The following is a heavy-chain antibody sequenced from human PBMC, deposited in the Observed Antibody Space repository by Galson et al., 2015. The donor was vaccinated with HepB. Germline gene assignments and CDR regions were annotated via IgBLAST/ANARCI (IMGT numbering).Heavy chain of an antibody. CDR3: ARDSSGNGWYFQH. D-gene: IGHD6-19*01. V-gene: IGHV4-59*01. J-gene: IGHJ1*01. CDR1: GGSISSYY. Sequence: SETLSLTCTVSGGSISSYYWSWIRQPPGKGLEWIGYIYYSESTDYNPSLKSRVTISVDTSRNQFSLKLRSVTAADTAVYYCARDSSGNGWYFQHWGQGTLVTVSS. CDR2: IYYSEST.